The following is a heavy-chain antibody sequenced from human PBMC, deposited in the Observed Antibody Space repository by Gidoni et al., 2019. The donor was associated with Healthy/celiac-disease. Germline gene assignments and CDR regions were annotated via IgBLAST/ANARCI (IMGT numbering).Heavy chain of an antibody. CDR1: GFTFSSYG. D-gene: IGHD6-6*01. J-gene: IGHJ6*02. Sequence: QVQLVESGGGVVQPGRSLRLSCAASGFTFSSYGMHWVRQAPGKGLEWVAVISYDGSNKYYADSVKGRFTISRDNSKNTLYLQMNSLRAEDTAVYYCAKEQLASINYYYYYGMDVWGQGTTVTVSS. V-gene: IGHV3-30*18. CDR2: ISYDGSNK. CDR3: AKEQLASINYYYYYGMDV.